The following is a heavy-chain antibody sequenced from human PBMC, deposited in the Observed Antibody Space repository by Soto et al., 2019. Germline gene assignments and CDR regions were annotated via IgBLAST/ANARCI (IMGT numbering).Heavy chain of an antibody. D-gene: IGHD3-10*01. J-gene: IGHJ6*02. V-gene: IGHV3-23*01. CDR1: GFTFSSYA. CDR3: AKGRNWFGELLGYYYYYYGMDV. CDR2: ISGSGGST. Sequence: GGSLRLSCAASGFTFSSYAMSWVRQAPGKGLEWVSAISGSGGSTYYSDSVKGRFTISRDNSKNTLYLQMNSLRAEDTAVYYCAKGRNWFGELLGYYYYYYGMDVWGQGTTVTVSS.